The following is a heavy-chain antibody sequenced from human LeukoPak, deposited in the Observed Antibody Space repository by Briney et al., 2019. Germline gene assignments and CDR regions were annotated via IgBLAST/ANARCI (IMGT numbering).Heavy chain of an antibody. CDR3: AAGGDGMATILLEY. V-gene: IGHV4-59*08. J-gene: IGHJ4*02. CDR2: SSYSGST. CDR1: GGSISSYY. Sequence: SETLSRTCTVSGGSISSYYWSWIRQPPGKGLEWIGYSSYSGSTNYNPSLKSRVTVSGDTSKNHFSLKLSSVSAADTAVYYCAAGGDGMATILLEYWGQGTLVTVSS. D-gene: IGHD5-24*01.